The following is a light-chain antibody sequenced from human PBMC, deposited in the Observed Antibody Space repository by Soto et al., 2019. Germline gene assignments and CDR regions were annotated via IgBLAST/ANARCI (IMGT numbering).Light chain of an antibody. CDR1: QRITTY. CDR2: TAG. Sequence: IQMTQSPSSLSASVGDRVTITCRASQRITTYLNWYQQKPGNAPKLLITTAGTLQRGVPSRFSGSGSGTYFTLTITSLQREDFAPYFCQQTDSTPYTWGQGTKLEIK. V-gene: IGKV1-39*01. CDR3: QQTDSTPYT. J-gene: IGKJ2*01.